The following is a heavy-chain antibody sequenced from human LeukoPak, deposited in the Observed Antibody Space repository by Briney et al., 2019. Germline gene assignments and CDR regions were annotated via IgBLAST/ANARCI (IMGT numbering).Heavy chain of an antibody. CDR1: GGSFTGYY. CDR2: INHSGSI. Sequence: SETLSLTCAVYGGSFTGYYWSWIRQPPGKGLEWIGEINHSGSINYNPSLKSRVTISVDTSKNQFSLKLSSVTAADTAVYYCARDMRRGYGGSTRTYYYYYYMDVWGKGTTVTVSS. D-gene: IGHD4-23*01. J-gene: IGHJ6*03. V-gene: IGHV4-34*01. CDR3: ARDMRRGYGGSTRTYYYYYYMDV.